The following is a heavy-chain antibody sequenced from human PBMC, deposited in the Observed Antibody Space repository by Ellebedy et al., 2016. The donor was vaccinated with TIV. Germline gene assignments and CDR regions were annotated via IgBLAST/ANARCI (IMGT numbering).Heavy chain of an antibody. CDR2: IGPHRGNT. CDR1: GYSFTTYA. D-gene: IGHD2-2*01. V-gene: IGHV1-18*01. CDR3: ARPLGSSSQVYGWFDP. Sequence: AASVKVSCKTSGYSFTTYAISWVRQVPGQGLEWMGWIGPHRGNTNCAQKFQGRVTLTTATSTGTAYMDLRNLTTDDTALYYCARPLGSSSQVYGWFDPWGQGTLVIVSS. J-gene: IGHJ5*02.